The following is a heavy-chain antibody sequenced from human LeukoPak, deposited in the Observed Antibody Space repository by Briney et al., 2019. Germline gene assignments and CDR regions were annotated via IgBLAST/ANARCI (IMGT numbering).Heavy chain of an antibody. V-gene: IGHV1-2*06. Sequence: ASVNVSCKASGYTFTDYYMNWVRQAPGQGLEWMGRINFNSGGTNYAQKFQGRVTMTRDTSISTAYMDLSRLRSDDTAVYYCASLRRDTSDAFDMWGQGTMVTVSS. J-gene: IGHJ3*02. CDR3: ASLRRDTSDAFDM. CDR2: INFNSGGT. CDR1: GYTFTDYY. D-gene: IGHD5-18*01.